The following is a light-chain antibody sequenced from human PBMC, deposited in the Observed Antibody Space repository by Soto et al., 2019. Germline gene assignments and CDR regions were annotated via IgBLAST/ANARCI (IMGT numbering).Light chain of an antibody. V-gene: IGKV3-11*01. J-gene: IGKJ1*01. CDR1: QSVSSY. CDR2: DAS. Sequence: EIVLTQSPATLSFSTGERATLSCRASQSVSSYLAWYQQKPGQAPRLLIYDASNRATGIPARFSGSGSGTDFTLTISRLEPEDFAVYYCQQYGSSGTFGQGTKVDI. CDR3: QQYGSSGT.